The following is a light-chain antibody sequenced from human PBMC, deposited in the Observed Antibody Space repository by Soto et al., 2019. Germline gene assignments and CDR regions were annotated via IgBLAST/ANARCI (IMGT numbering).Light chain of an antibody. V-gene: IGLV1-44*01. Sequence: QSVLTQPPSASGTPGQRVTISCSGSSSNIGSNTVNWYQQLPGTAPKLHIYSNNQRPSGVPDRFSGSKSGTSASLAISGLQSEDEADYYCAAWDDSLNGWVVGGGTKLTVL. CDR1: SSNIGSNT. CDR3: AAWDDSLNGWV. J-gene: IGLJ3*02. CDR2: SNN.